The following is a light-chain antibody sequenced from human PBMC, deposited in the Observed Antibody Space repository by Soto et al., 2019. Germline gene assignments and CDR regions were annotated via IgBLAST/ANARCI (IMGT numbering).Light chain of an antibody. V-gene: IGKV3-11*01. J-gene: IGKJ5*01. CDR1: QSIMNY. CDR2: DAS. Sequence: ETVLTQSPATLSLSPGERATLSCRASQSIMNYLFWYQQKPGQAPRLLIYDASNRATGIPARFSGSGSGTDFTLTISSLEPEDFAVYYCQQRRNWPPITFGQGTRLEIK. CDR3: QQRRNWPPIT.